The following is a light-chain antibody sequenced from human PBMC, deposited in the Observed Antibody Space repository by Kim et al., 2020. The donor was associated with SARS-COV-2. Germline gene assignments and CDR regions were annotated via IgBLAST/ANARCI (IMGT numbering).Light chain of an antibody. CDR3: NSRDSSGNHLV. V-gene: IGLV3-19*01. Sequence: ALRQTVRLTCQGASLRSYYASWYQQKPGQAPVLVIYGKNNRPSGIPDRFSGSSSGNTASLTITGAQAEDEADYYCNSRDSSGNHLVFGGGTQLTVL. CDR1: SLRSYY. CDR2: GKN. J-gene: IGLJ2*01.